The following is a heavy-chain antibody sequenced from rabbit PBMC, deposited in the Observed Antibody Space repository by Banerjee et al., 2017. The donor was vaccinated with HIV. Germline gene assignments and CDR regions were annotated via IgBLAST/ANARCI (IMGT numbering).Heavy chain of an antibody. D-gene: IGHD6-1*01. V-gene: IGHV1S40*01. CDR1: GFSFSSSYY. CDR2: IYAGSSGST. J-gene: IGHJ5*01. Sequence: QSLEESGGDLVKPGASLTLTCTASGFSFSSSYYMCWVRQAPGKGLEWIACIYAGSSGSTYYASWAKGRFTISKTSSTTVTLQMTSLTAADTATYFCARDAGYAGYGYATGWLDLWGPGTLVTVS. CDR3: ARDAGYAGYGYATGWLDL.